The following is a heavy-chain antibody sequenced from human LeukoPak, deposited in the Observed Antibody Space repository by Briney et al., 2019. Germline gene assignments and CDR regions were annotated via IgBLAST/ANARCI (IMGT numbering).Heavy chain of an antibody. V-gene: IGHV3-23*01. CDR1: GFTFSAFA. CDR3: ARDDYGDWPPLFDY. CDR2: ISRSDGTA. Sequence: GGSLRLSCAASGFTFSAFAMNWVRQPPGKGRGWVSFISRSDGTAYYADSVKGRFTISRDNSKSTLYLQMNSLRAEDTAQYFCARDDYGDWPPLFDYWGQGTPVTVSS. D-gene: IGHD4-17*01. J-gene: IGHJ4*02.